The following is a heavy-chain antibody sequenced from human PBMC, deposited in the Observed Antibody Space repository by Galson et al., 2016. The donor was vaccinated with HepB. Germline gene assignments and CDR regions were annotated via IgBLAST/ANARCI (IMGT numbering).Heavy chain of an antibody. CDR2: IAARSDGS. J-gene: IGHJ4*02. V-gene: IGHV3-23*01. CDR3: AKGRPDYYGSGSYAPLDY. Sequence: SLRLSCAASGFTFSNYPMNWVRQAPGKGLQWVSTIAARSDGSYYEDSVRGRFTISRDNSKNTLSLQMNSLRAEDTAVYYCAKGRPDYYGSGSYAPLDYWGQGNLVTVSS. D-gene: IGHD3-10*01. CDR1: GFTFSNYP.